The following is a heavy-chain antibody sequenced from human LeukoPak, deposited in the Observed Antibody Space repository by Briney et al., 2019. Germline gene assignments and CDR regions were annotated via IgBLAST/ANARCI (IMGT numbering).Heavy chain of an antibody. Sequence: GASVKVSCKASGYTFTSYGISWVRQARGQGLEWMGWISAYNGNTNYAQKLQGRVTMTTDTSTSTAYMELRSLRSDDTAVYYCARDHGVQWLAYFDYWGQGTLVTVSS. CDR3: ARDHGVQWLAYFDY. V-gene: IGHV1-18*01. J-gene: IGHJ4*02. CDR2: ISAYNGNT. CDR1: GYTFTSYG. D-gene: IGHD6-19*01.